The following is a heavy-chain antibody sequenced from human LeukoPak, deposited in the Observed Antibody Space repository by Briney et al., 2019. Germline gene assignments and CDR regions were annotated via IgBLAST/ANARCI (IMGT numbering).Heavy chain of an antibody. Sequence: GGSLRLSCAASGFTFRSSGMHWVRQAPGKGLEWVAVIWYDGTNKYYRDSVKGRFTISRDNSKNTLYLQMINLRDEDTAVYYCAKDRAGINLVRGVITGVMDVWGQGTTVTVSS. CDR3: AKDRAGINLVRGVITGVMDV. CDR2: IWYDGTNK. D-gene: IGHD3-10*01. V-gene: IGHV3-33*06. CDR1: GFTFRSSG. J-gene: IGHJ6*02.